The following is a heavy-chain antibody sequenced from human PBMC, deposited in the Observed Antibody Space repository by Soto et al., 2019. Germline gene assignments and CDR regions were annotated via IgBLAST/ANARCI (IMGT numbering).Heavy chain of an antibody. CDR3: ARVRDSSGGYDPLVY. CDR2: IYTSGST. D-gene: IGHD6-19*01. V-gene: IGHV4-4*07. Sequence: SETLSLTCTVSGGSISIYYWSLIRQPAGKGLEWIGRIYTSGSTNYNPSLKSRVTMSVDTSKNQFSLKLSSVTAADAAVYYCARVRDSSGGYDPLVYWGQGTRATVYS. J-gene: IGHJ4*02. CDR1: GGSISIYY.